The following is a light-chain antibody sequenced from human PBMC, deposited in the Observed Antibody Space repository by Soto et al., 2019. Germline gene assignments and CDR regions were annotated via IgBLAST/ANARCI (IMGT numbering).Light chain of an antibody. Sequence: DIQLTQSPSFLSASVGDRVTITCRASQGISSYLAWYQQKPGKAPKFLIYATSTLQSGVPSRFSGSGFGTDFTLTITSLQPEDFATYYCQQVESYPSTFGGGTKVDIK. J-gene: IGKJ4*01. V-gene: IGKV1-9*01. CDR2: ATS. CDR3: QQVESYPST. CDR1: QGISSY.